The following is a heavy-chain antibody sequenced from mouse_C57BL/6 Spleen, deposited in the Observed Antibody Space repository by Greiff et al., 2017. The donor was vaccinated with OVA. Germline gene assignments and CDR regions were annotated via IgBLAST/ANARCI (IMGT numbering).Heavy chain of an antibody. CDR2: INPSSGYT. V-gene: IGHV1-4*01. CDR1: GYTFTSYT. J-gene: IGHJ2*01. Sequence: VKLQESGAELARPGASVKMSCKASGYTFTSYTMHWVKQRPGQGLEWIGYINPSSGYTKYNQKFKDKATLTADKSSSTAYMQLSSLTSEDSAVYYCARSSDGSLDYWGQGTTLTVSS. CDR3: ARSSDGSLDY. D-gene: IGHD2-3*01.